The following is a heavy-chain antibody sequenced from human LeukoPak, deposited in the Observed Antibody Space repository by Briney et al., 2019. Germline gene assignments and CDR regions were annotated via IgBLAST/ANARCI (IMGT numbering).Heavy chain of an antibody. J-gene: IGHJ4*02. Sequence: GGSLRLSCAASGFTFSDYYMSWIRQAPGKGLEWVSHISSSGSTIYYADSVKGRFTISRDNAKNSLYLQMNSLRAEDTAVYYCAREYGSGSYYSRAFDYWGQGTLVTVSS. V-gene: IGHV3-11*01. D-gene: IGHD3-10*01. CDR1: GFTFSDYY. CDR2: ISSSGSTI. CDR3: AREYGSGSYYSRAFDY.